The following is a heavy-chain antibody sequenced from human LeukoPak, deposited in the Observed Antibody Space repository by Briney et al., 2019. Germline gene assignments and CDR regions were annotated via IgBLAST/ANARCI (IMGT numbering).Heavy chain of an antibody. CDR2: INHSGST. CDR3: ARGDRGYYFDY. V-gene: IGHV4-34*01. CDR1: GGSFSGYY. D-gene: IGHD2-15*01. Sequence: SETLSLTCAVYGGSFSGYYWSWIRQPPGKGLEWIGEINHSGSTNYNPSLKGRVTISVDTSKNQFSLKLSSVTAADTAVYYCARGDRGYYFDYWGQGTLVTVSS. J-gene: IGHJ4*02.